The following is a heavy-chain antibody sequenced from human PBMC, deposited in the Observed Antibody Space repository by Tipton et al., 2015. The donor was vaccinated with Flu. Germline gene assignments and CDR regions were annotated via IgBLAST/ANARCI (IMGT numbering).Heavy chain of an antibody. D-gene: IGHD2-15*01. Sequence: TLSLTCTVSGGAISGYYWSWIRQPPGKGPEWIGYIYYRGSTNYNPSLKSRVTISVDTSKNQFSLKLSSVTAADTAVYYCARFSCSGGKCPLVYWGQGTLVTVSS. CDR2: IYYRGST. J-gene: IGHJ4*02. V-gene: IGHV4-59*07. CDR3: ARFSCSGGKCPLVY. CDR1: GGAISGYY.